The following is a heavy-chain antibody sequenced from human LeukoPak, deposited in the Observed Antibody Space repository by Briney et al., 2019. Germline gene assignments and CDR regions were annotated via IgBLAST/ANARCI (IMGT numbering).Heavy chain of an antibody. CDR2: IYHSGST. V-gene: IGHV4-4*02. J-gene: IGHJ2*01. CDR3: ARDNIVVVVAATTGWYFDL. D-gene: IGHD2-15*01. Sequence: PSGTLSLTCAVSGGSISSSNWWSWVRQPPGKGLEWIGEIYHSGSTNYNPSLKSRVTISVDKSKNQFSLKLSSVTAADTAVYYCARDNIVVVVAATTGWYFDLWGRGTLVTVSS. CDR1: GGSISSSNW.